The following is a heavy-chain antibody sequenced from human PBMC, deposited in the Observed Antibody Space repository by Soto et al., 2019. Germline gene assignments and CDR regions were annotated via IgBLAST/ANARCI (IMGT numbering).Heavy chain of an antibody. V-gene: IGHV4-31*03. CDR1: GGSISSGGYY. CDR3: ARSSTSANYFDY. D-gene: IGHD2-2*01. Sequence: QVQLQESGPGLVKPSQTLSLTCTVSGGSISSGGYYWSWIRQHPGKGLEWIGDIYYCGSPYYNPSLQSRVTISVDTSKNQFSLKLSSVTAADTAVYYCARSSTSANYFDYWGQGTLVTVSS. J-gene: IGHJ4*02. CDR2: IYYCGSP.